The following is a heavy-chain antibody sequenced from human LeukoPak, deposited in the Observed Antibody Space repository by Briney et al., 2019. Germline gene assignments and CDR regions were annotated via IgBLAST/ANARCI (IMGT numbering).Heavy chain of an antibody. J-gene: IGHJ3*02. CDR1: GGSISSSSYY. V-gene: IGHV4-39*01. CDR2: IYYSGST. CDR3: ASPPLGAFDI. Sequence: SETLSLTCTVSGGSISSSSYYWGWIRQPPGKGLEWIGSIYYSGSTYYNPSLKSRVTISVDTSKIQFSLKLSSVTAADTAVYYCASPPLGAFDIWGQGTMVTVSS.